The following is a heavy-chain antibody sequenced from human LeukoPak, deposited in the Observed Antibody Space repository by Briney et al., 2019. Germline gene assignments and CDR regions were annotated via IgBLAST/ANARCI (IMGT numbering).Heavy chain of an antibody. CDR2: MNLNSGDT. J-gene: IGHJ3*02. Sequence: ASVKVSCKASGYTFTSYDINWVRHATGQGLEWMGWMNLNSGDTSYAQKFQGRVTMTRNTSISTAYMELSSLRSEDAAVYYCARGGDDSRGYYYGNAFDIWGQKTIVTVS. V-gene: IGHV1-8*01. CDR1: GYTFTSYD. CDR3: ARGGDDSRGYYYGNAFDI. D-gene: IGHD3-22*01.